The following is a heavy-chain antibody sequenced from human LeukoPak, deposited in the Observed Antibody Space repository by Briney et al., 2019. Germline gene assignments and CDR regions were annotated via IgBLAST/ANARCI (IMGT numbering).Heavy chain of an antibody. D-gene: IGHD6-13*01. CDR1: GYTFTGYY. J-gene: IGHJ3*02. V-gene: IGHV1-2*02. Sequence: ASVKVSCKASGYTFTGYYLHWVRQAPGQGLEWVVWINPNNGGTHYAQTFQGRVTMTRDTSISTAYMELSRLRFDDTAVYYCARGGSRSSGAFDIWGQGTMVTVSS. CDR2: INPNNGGT. CDR3: ARGGSRSSGAFDI.